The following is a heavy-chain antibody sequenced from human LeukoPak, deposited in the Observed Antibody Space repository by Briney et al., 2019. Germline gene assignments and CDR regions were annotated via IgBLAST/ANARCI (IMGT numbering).Heavy chain of an antibody. CDR3: ARLITGTTTAFDI. CDR2: INHSGST. V-gene: IGHV4-34*01. Sequence: SETLSLTCAVYGGSFSGYYWSWIRQPPGKGLEWIGEINHSGSTNYNPSLKSRVTISVDTSKNQFSLKLSSVTAADTAVYYCARLITGTTTAFDIWGQGTMVTVSS. CDR1: GGSFSGYY. D-gene: IGHD1-7*01. J-gene: IGHJ3*02.